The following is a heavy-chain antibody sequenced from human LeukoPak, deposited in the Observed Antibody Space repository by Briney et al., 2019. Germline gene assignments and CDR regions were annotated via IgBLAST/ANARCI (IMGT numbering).Heavy chain of an antibody. CDR3: ARGSPHIAAAPAGY. CDR2: MNPNSGNT. Sequence: GASVKVSCKASGYTFTSYDINWVRQATGQGLEWMGWMNPNSGNTGYAQKFQGRVTMTRNTSISTAYMELSSLRSEDTAVYYCARGSPHIAAAPAGYWGQGTLVTVSS. J-gene: IGHJ4*02. D-gene: IGHD6-13*01. CDR1: GYTFTSYD. V-gene: IGHV1-8*01.